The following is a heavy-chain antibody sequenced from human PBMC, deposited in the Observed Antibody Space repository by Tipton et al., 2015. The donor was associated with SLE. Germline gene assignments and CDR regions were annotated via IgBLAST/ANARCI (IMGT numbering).Heavy chain of an antibody. CDR2: IYHSGST. J-gene: IGHJ3*02. Sequence: LRLSCAVSGYSISSGYYWGWIRQPPGKGLEWIGSIYHSGSTYYNPSLKSRVTISVDTSKNQFSLKLSSVTAADTAVYYCARDYYMRAFDIWGQGTMVTVSS. CDR1: GYSISSGYY. V-gene: IGHV4-38-2*02. D-gene: IGHD1-26*01. CDR3: ARDYYMRAFDI.